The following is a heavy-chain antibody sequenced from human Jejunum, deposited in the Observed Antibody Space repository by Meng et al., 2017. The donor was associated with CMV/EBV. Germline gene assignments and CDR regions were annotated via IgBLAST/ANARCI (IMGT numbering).Heavy chain of an antibody. CDR3: AKGEGRPHYYFDY. V-gene: IGHV3-53*01. J-gene: IGHJ4*02. Sequence: SGFKATSIDMGWVRQAPGKGLEWVSTIYTDGSTFYTDSVEGRFAISRDTSKNTLYLQMNSLRPEDTAIYYCAKGEGRPHYYFDYWGQGTLVTVSS. D-gene: IGHD1-26*01. CDR1: GFKATSID. CDR2: IYTDGST.